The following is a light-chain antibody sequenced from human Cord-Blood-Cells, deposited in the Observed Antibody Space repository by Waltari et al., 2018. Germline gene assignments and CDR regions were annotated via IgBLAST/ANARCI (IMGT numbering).Light chain of an antibody. CDR3: QSYDSSLSGWV. CDR2: GNS. CDR1: SSNIGAGYD. V-gene: IGLV1-40*01. J-gene: IGLJ3*02. Sequence: SVLTQPPSVSGAPGQRVTIYCTGSSSNIGAGYDVHWYQQLPGTAPKLLIYGNSNRPSGVPDRFSGSKSGTSASLAITGLQAEDEADYYCQSYDSSLSGWVFGGGTKLTVL.